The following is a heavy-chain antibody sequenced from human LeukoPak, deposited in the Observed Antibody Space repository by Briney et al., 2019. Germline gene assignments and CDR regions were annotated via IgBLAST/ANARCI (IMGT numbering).Heavy chain of an antibody. Sequence: AGGSLRPSCAASGFTFSSYAMSWVRQAPGKGLEWVSGISWNSGSIGYADSVKGRFTISRDNAKNSLYLQMNSLRAEDMALYYCAKSDSGSYYRAAFDIWGQGTMVTVSS. D-gene: IGHD1-26*01. CDR3: AKSDSGSYYRAAFDI. CDR2: ISWNSGSI. CDR1: GFTFSSYA. J-gene: IGHJ3*02. V-gene: IGHV3-9*03.